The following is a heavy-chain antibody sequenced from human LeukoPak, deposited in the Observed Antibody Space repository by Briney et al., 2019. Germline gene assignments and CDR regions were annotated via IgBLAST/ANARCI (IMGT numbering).Heavy chain of an antibody. CDR1: GGTFSSYA. CDR3: ARDQYGGNPFDY. CDR2: INPNSGGT. V-gene: IGHV1-2*02. Sequence: ASVKVSCKASGGTFSSYAISWVRQAPGQGLEWMGWINPNSGGTNYAQKFQGRVTMTRDTSISTAYMELSRLRSDDTAVYYCARDQYGGNPFDYWGQGTLVTVSS. D-gene: IGHD4-23*01. J-gene: IGHJ4*02.